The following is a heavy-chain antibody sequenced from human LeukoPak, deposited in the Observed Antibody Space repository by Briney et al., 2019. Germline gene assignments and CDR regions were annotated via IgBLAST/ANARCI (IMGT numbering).Heavy chain of an antibody. J-gene: IGHJ4*02. CDR1: GGSISNSSYY. CDR3: ASQLDTTGYYTGFIDS. V-gene: IGHV4-39*01. CDR2: IYYSGNP. Sequence: SETLSLTCTVSGGSISNSSYYWAWIRQPPGKGLEWVGSIYYSGNPFYNPSLKSRVTILVHTSNNPFSLEVASVTAADTAMYYCASQLDTTGYYTGFIDSWGQGALVTVSS. D-gene: IGHD3/OR15-3a*01.